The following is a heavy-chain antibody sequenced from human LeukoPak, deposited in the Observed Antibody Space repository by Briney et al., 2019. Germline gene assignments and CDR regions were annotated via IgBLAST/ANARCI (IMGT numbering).Heavy chain of an antibody. CDR2: ISYDGSNK. V-gene: IGHV3-30*04. CDR3: ARARKPLRPGNLYYFDY. D-gene: IGHD4-17*01. CDR1: GFTFSSYA. J-gene: IGHJ4*02. Sequence: PGGSLRLSCAASGFTFSSYAMHWVRQAPGKGLEWVAVISYDGSNKYYADSVKGRFTISRDNSKNTLYLQMNSLRAEDTAVYYCARARKPLRPGNLYYFDYWGQGTLVTVSS.